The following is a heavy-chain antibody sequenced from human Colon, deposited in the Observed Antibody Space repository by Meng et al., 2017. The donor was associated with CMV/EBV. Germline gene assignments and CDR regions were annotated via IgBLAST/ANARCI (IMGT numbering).Heavy chain of an antibody. CDR2: IYSSGST. J-gene: IGHJ6*02. V-gene: IGHV3-66*02. CDR3: AGHGSGWNLYGMDV. D-gene: IGHD6-19*01. CDR1: EFTVSSNY. Sequence: GESLKISCAASEFTVSSNYMSWVRRAPGKGLEWVSVIYSSGSTYYADSVKDRFTISRDISTNTLFLQMNSLRADDSAVYYCAGHGSGWNLYGMDVWGQGTTVPVSS.